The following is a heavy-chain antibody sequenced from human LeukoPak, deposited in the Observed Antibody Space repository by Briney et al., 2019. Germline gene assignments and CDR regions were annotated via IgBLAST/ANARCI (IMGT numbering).Heavy chain of an antibody. V-gene: IGHV4-61*02. Sequence: SETLSLTCTVSGGSISSGSYYWGWIRQPAGKGLEWIGRIYTSGSTNYNPSLKSRVTISVDTSKNQFSLKLSSVTAADTAVYYCARETMTTVTTFFYYYYGMDVWGQGTTVTVSS. CDR1: GGSISSGSYY. D-gene: IGHD4-11*01. J-gene: IGHJ6*02. CDR2: IYTSGST. CDR3: ARETMTTVTTFFYYYYGMDV.